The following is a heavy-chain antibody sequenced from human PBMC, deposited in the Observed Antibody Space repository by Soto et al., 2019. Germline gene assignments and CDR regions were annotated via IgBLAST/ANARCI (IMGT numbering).Heavy chain of an antibody. V-gene: IGHV5-10-1*01. D-gene: IGHD5-18*01. Sequence: PGESLKISCKGSGYSFTSYWISWVRQMPGKGLEWMERIDPSDSYTNYSPSFQGHVTISADKSISTAYLQWSSLKASDTAMYYCARTSMQSRGYSYGHGGMDVWGQGTTVTVSS. CDR2: IDPSDSYT. CDR3: ARTSMQSRGYSYGHGGMDV. J-gene: IGHJ6*02. CDR1: GYSFTSYW.